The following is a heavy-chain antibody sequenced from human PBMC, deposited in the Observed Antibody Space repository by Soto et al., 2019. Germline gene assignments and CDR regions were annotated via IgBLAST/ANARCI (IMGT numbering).Heavy chain of an antibody. CDR1: GFAFSDFG. V-gene: IGHV3-23*01. J-gene: IGHJ4*02. Sequence: EVQLLESGGGLVQPGGSLRLSCEVSGFAFSDFGMSWVRKTPGKGLEWVSIISTSDDGTYYADSVEGRFTISRDNAKNTLYLQMSSLRVDDTAVYHCARGGGKSSTGWWWAPGQWGQGTLVTVSS. D-gene: IGHD2-21*01. CDR3: ARGGGKSSTGWWWAPGQ. CDR2: ISTSDDGT.